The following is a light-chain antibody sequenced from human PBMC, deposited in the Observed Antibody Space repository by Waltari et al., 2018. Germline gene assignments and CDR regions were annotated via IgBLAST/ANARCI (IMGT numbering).Light chain of an antibody. CDR1: QTISSN. CDR2: GAS. J-gene: IGKJ1*01. CDR3: QQYNNWPPWT. V-gene: IGKV3-15*01. Sequence: ETVMTQSPATLSVSPGERATLSCRTSQTISSNLALYPQKPGQAPRLLIHGASIRATGIPARFSCSGFGTEFTLTISSLQSEDFAVYYCQQYNNWPPWTFGQGTKVEIK.